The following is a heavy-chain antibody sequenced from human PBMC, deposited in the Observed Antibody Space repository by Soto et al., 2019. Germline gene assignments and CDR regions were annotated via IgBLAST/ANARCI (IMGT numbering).Heavy chain of an antibody. CDR3: ARGIN. CDR2: MNPNSGNT. V-gene: IGHV1-8*01. CDR1: GYTFTSYD. J-gene: IGHJ3*01. Sequence: GASVKVSCKASGYTFTSYDINWVRRATGQGLEWLGWMNPNSGNTGYAQKFQGRITLTRSTSTSTAYMELTSLRSEDTAVYYCARGINWGQGTMVTVSS.